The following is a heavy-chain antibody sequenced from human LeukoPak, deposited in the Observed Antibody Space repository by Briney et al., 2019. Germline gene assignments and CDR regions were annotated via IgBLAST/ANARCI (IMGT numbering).Heavy chain of an antibody. D-gene: IGHD3-3*01. CDR1: GGSISSGSHY. CDR2: IYASGST. Sequence: KPSETLSLTCTVSGGSISSGSHYWNWIRQPAGKGLEWIGRIYASGSTNYNPSLKSRVTISEDTSNNQFSLKVNSVTAADTAVYYCAGSDFLEWPYSFDPWGQGTLVTVSS. J-gene: IGHJ5*02. V-gene: IGHV4-61*02. CDR3: AGSDFLEWPYSFDP.